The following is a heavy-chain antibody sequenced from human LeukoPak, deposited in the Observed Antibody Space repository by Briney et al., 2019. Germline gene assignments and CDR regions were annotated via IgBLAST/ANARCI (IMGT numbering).Heavy chain of an antibody. CDR2: ISSGGSTI. J-gene: IGHJ4*02. V-gene: IGHV3-11*01. CDR1: GFTFSDYY. CDR3: AKDRTMVRGVIGGFDY. Sequence: GGSLRLSCAVSGFTFSDYYMSWIRQAPGKGLEWVSYISSGGSTISHADSVKGRFTISRDNAENSLYLQMNSLRAEDTAVYYCAKDRTMVRGVIGGFDYWGQGTLVTVSS. D-gene: IGHD3-10*01.